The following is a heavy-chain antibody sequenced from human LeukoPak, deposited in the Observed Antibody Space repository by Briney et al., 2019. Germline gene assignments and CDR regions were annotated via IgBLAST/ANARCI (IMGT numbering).Heavy chain of an antibody. V-gene: IGHV3-53*01. J-gene: IGHJ4*02. D-gene: IGHD3-22*01. CDR1: GFTISSNY. CDR3: ARDRYDSSGYSFDY. CDR2: IYSGGST. Sequence: GGSLRLSCAASGFTISSNYMSWVRQAPGKGLEWVSVIYSGGSTYYADSVKGRFTISRDNSKNTLYLQMNSLRAEDTAVYYCARDRYDSSGYSFDYWGQGTLVTVSS.